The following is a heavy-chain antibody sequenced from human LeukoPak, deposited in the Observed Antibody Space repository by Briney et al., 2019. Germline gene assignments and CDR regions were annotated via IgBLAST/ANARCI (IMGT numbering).Heavy chain of an antibody. CDR1: GGSISSGGYS. Sequence: SETLSLTCAVSGGSISSGGYSWSWIRQPPGKGLEWIGYIYHSGSTYYNPSLKSRVTISIDTSKNQFSLKLSSVTAADTAVYYCARVLYYYSSGSSPAIDYWGQGTLVTVSS. CDR2: IYHSGST. CDR3: ARVLYYYSSGSSPAIDY. J-gene: IGHJ4*02. D-gene: IGHD3-10*01. V-gene: IGHV4-30-2*01.